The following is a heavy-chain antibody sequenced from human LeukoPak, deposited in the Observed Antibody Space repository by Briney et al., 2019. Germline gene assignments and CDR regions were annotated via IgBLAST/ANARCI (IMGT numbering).Heavy chain of an antibody. CDR3: ARGSEFSCSSTSCYTPHYYYYYMDV. D-gene: IGHD2-2*02. CDR2: IKQDGSEK. Sequence: GGSLRLSCAASGFTFSSYWMSWVRQAPGKGLEWVANIKQDGSEKYYVDSVKGRFTISRDNAKNSLYLQMNSLRAEDTAVYYCARGSEFSCSSTSCYTPHYYYYYMDVWGKGTTVTVSS. CDR1: GFTFSSYW. J-gene: IGHJ6*03. V-gene: IGHV3-7*01.